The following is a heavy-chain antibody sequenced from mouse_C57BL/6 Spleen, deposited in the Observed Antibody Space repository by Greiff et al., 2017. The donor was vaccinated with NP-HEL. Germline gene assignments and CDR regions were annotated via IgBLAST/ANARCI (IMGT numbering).Heavy chain of an antibody. Sequence: EVKLQESGPELVKPGASVKISCKASGYSFTGYYMNWVKQSPEKSLEWIGEINPSTGGTTYNQKFKAKATLTVDKSSSTAYMQLKSLTSEDSAVYYCARGDAAQAAWFAYWGQGTLVTVSA. CDR1: GYSFTGYY. J-gene: IGHJ3*01. V-gene: IGHV1-42*01. CDR3: ARGDAAQAAWFAY. D-gene: IGHD3-2*02. CDR2: INPSTGGT.